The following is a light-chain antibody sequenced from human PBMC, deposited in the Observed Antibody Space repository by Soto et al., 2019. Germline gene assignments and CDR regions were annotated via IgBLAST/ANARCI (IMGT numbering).Light chain of an antibody. Sequence: EIVLTQSPGTLSLSPGERATLSCRASQSVSSTYLAWYQHKPGQAPRLLIYGASSRATDIPDRFSGSGSGTDFTLTSARLEPDNFAVYYCQHYGSSPPTLTFGGGTKVESK. V-gene: IGKV3-20*01. CDR3: QHYGSSPPTLT. CDR1: QSVSSTY. CDR2: GAS. J-gene: IGKJ4*01.